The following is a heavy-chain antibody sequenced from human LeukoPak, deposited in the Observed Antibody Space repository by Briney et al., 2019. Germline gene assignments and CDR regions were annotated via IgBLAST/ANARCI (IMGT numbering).Heavy chain of an antibody. CDR3: ARGPPGYDFWSGYYTYPFDY. CDR1: GGSISSYY. Sequence: SETLSLTCTVSGGSISSYYWSWIRQPPGKGLEWIGYIYYSGSTNYNPSLKSRVTISVDTSKNQFSLKLSSVTAADTAVYYCARGPPGYDFWSGYYTYPFDYWGQGTLVTVSS. J-gene: IGHJ4*02. V-gene: IGHV4-59*12. D-gene: IGHD3-3*01. CDR2: IYYSGST.